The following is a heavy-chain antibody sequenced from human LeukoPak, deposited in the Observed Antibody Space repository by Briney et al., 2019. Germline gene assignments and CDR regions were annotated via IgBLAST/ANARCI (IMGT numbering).Heavy chain of an antibody. CDR3: ARDSRDTAMVGPDY. D-gene: IGHD5-18*01. J-gene: IGHJ4*02. CDR2: IWYDGSNK. V-gene: IGHV3-33*01. Sequence: GGSLRLSCAASGFTFSSYGMHWVRQAPGKGLEWVAVIWYDGSNKYYADSVKGRFTISRDNSKNTLYLQMNSLRAEDTAVDYCARDSRDTAMVGPDYWGQGTLVTVSS. CDR1: GFTFSSYG.